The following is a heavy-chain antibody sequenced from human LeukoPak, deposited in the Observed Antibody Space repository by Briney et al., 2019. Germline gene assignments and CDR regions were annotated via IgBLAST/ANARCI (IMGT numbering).Heavy chain of an antibody. Sequence: GGSLRLSCEASGFAFSFFAMSCLRQAPGKALEWVSTITSNSGTRSYAASVRGRFTISRDNSKHTLYLHLNTLRADDTAVYYCATPIGGGLAVTADWFAPWGQGTLVVVSS. V-gene: IGHV3-23*01. J-gene: IGHJ5*01. CDR1: GFAFSFFA. CDR3: ATPIGGGLAVTADWFAP. CDR2: ITSNSGTR. D-gene: IGHD6-19*01.